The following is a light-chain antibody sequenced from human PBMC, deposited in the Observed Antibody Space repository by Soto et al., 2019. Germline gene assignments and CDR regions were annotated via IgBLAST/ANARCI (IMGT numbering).Light chain of an antibody. CDR1: QSVSSN. J-gene: IGKJ5*01. Sequence: EIPPPQSNGTPSVPPGERAPLSCRASQSVSSNLAWHQQRPGQAPRLLIYGASTRATGVPARFSGGGSGTEFTLTITSLQSEDFAVYWCQLYNNWPLPFGPGTRLEIK. V-gene: IGKV3D-15*01. CDR2: GAS. CDR3: QLYNNWPLP.